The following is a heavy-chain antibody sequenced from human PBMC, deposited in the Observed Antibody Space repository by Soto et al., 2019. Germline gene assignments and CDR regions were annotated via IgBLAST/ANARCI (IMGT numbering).Heavy chain of an antibody. CDR2: IYSGGST. CDR1: GFTVSSNY. Sequence: GGSLRLSCAASGFTVSSNYMSWVRRAPGKGLEWVSVIYSGGSTYYADSVKGRFTISRDNSKNTLYLQMNSLRAEDTAVYYCARGGGIVVVTAYFDYWGQGTXVTVSS. D-gene: IGHD3-22*01. V-gene: IGHV3-66*01. CDR3: ARGGGIVVVTAYFDY. J-gene: IGHJ4*02.